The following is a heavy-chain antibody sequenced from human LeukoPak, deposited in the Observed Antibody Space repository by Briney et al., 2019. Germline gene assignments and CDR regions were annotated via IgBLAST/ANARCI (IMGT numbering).Heavy chain of an antibody. CDR2: ISGSGGST. Sequence: PGGSLRLSCAASGFTFSIYAMSWVRQAPGKGLEWVSAISGSGGSTYYADSVKGRFTISRDNSKNTLYLQINSLRAEDTAVYFCAKPSPGTGDILTGYLSYWGQGTLVTVSS. J-gene: IGHJ4*02. V-gene: IGHV3-23*01. CDR3: AKPSPGTGDILTGYLSY. CDR1: GFTFSIYA. D-gene: IGHD3-9*01.